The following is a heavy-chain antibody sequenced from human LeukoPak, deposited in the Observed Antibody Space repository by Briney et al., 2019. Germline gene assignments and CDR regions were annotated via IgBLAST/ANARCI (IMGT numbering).Heavy chain of an antibody. CDR2: ITDSGGKT. CDR3: ANRAWLDS. J-gene: IGHJ4*02. Sequence: GGSLRLPCAASGFTFSTFAMNWVRQAPGKGLEWVSVITDSGGKTYYADSVKGRFIISRDNSQNTLHLQMNSLRVEDTAVYYCANRAWLDSWGQGTLVTVSS. D-gene: IGHD5-12*01. V-gene: IGHV3-23*01. CDR1: GFTFSTFA.